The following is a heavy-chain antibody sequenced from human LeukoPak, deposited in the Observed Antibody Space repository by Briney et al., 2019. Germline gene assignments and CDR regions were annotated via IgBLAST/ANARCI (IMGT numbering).Heavy chain of an antibody. Sequence: ASVKVSCKASGYTFTSYGISWVRQAPGRGLEWMGWISAYNGNTNYAQKLQGRVTMTTDTSTSTAYMELRSLRSDDTAVYYCARLGNYYDSSGYYYWGQGTLVTVPS. CDR1: GYTFTSYG. D-gene: IGHD3-22*01. CDR3: ARLGNYYDSSGYYY. J-gene: IGHJ4*02. V-gene: IGHV1-18*01. CDR2: ISAYNGNT.